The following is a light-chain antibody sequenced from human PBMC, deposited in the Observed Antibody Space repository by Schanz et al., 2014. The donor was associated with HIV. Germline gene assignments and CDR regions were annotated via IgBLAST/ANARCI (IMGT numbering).Light chain of an antibody. J-gene: IGLJ2*01. CDR1: STDVGGYNY. CDR2: EVS. V-gene: IGLV2-8*01. CDR3: SSYTSSSTVL. Sequence: QSALTQPRSVSGSPGQSVTISCTGTSTDVGGYNYVSWYQLLPGKAPKLMIYEVSQRPSGVPDRFSASKSGNTASLTVSGLQAEDEADYYCSSYTSSSTVLFGGGTKVTVL.